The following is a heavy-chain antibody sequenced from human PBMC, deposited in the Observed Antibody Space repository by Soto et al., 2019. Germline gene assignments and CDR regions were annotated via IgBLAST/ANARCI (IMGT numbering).Heavy chain of an antibody. CDR1: GGSISSSGYY. V-gene: IGHV4-39*01. CDR2: FYYSGST. J-gene: IGHJ4*02. D-gene: IGHD3-10*01. CDR3: ARQVIDGALAGAGSFDY. Sequence: QLQLQESGPGLVKPSETLSLTCTVSGGSISSSGYYWGWIRQPPGKGLEWIGSFYYSGSTYYNPSLESRVTISVDTSDNQFSLKLSSVTAADTAVYYCARQVIDGALAGAGSFDYWGQGTLVTVSS.